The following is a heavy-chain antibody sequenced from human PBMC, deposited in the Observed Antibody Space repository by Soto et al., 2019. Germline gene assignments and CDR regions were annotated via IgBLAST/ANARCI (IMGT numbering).Heavy chain of an antibody. D-gene: IGHD6-13*01. Sequence: SETLSLTCTVSGGSISSGGYYWSWIRQHPGKGLEWIGYIYYSGSTYYNPSLKSRVTISVDTSKNQFSLKLRSVTAADTAVYYCARRYGYSFDYWGQGTLVTVSS. CDR3: ARRYGYSFDY. CDR2: IYYSGST. CDR1: GGSISSGGYY. J-gene: IGHJ4*02. V-gene: IGHV4-31*03.